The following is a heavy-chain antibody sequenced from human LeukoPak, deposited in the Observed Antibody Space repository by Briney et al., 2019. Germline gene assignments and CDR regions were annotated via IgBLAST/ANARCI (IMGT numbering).Heavy chain of an antibody. Sequence: GGSLRLSCAASGFTFSSDAMHWVRQAPGKGLKWVSLIYSGGSTYYADSVKGRFTISRDNSKNTLYLQMNSLRAEDTAVYYCARRAGGYSHPYDYWGQGTLVTVSS. CDR3: ARRAGGYSHPYDY. CDR2: IYSGGST. V-gene: IGHV3-53*01. CDR1: GFTFSSDA. J-gene: IGHJ4*02. D-gene: IGHD4-23*01.